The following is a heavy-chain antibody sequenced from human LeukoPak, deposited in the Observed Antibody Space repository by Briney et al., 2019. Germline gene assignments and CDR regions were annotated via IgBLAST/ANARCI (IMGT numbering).Heavy chain of an antibody. CDR3: AGTLPETIYDYVWGSLDY. J-gene: IGHJ4*02. CDR1: GGSFSGYY. CDR2: INHSGST. Sequence: PSETLSLTCAVYGGSFSGYYWSWIRQPPGKGLEWIGEINHSGSTNYNPSLKSRVTISVDTSKNQFSLKLSSVTAADTAVYYCAGTLPETIYDYVWGSLDYWGQGTLVTVSS. V-gene: IGHV4-34*01. D-gene: IGHD3-16*01.